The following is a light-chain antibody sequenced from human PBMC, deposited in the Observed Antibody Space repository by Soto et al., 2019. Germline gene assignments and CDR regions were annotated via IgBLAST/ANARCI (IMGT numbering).Light chain of an antibody. CDR1: QTISTW. J-gene: IGKJ1*01. Sequence: DILMTQSPSTLSASVGDTVAITCRASQTISTWMAWYQQKPGKAPKLLVYDASTLQSGVASRFSGSGSGTEFTLIISGLQPDDSATYYCQQYTNTNNPWMFGQGTKVDIK. CDR2: DAS. V-gene: IGKV1-5*01. CDR3: QQYTNTNNPWM.